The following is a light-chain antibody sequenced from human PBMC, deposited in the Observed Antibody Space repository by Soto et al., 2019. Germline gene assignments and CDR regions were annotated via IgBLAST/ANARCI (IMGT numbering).Light chain of an antibody. CDR3: QQYSDSSGA. CDR2: DAS. CDR1: QSIGTW. Sequence: RQAHDTISASVGDRVTITCGASQSIGTWLAWYQQKPGKAPKLLIFDASTLESGVPSRFSDSGSGTDFTLTISSLKPDDFATYYCQQYSDSSGAFCQVTKVDIK. V-gene: IGKV1-5*01. J-gene: IGKJ1*01.